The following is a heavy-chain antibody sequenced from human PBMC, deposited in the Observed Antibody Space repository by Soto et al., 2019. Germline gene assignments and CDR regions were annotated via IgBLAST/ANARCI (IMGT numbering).Heavy chain of an antibody. CDR1: GGTFSSYA. V-gene: IGHV1-69*12. D-gene: IGHD6-19*01. J-gene: IGHJ4*02. CDR3: ARDRGSSGWPYYFDY. CDR2: IIPIFGTA. Sequence: QVQLVQSGAEVKKPGSSVKVSCKASGGTFSSYAISWVRQAPGQGLEWMGGIIPIFGTANYAQKFQGRVTITADESRSTAYMELRSLRSEDTAVYYCARDRGSSGWPYYFDYWGQGTLVTVSS.